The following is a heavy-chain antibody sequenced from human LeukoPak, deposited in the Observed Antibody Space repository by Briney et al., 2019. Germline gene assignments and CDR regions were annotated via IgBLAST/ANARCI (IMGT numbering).Heavy chain of an antibody. CDR1: GYSSTKYW. V-gene: IGHV5-51*01. CDR2: IYPDDSDT. CDR3: ARLDDYTLDY. D-gene: IGHD4-11*01. J-gene: IGHJ4*02. Sequence: GESLKISCTGSGYSSTKYWIAWVRQMPGKGLEWMGIIYPDDSDTRSSPSFRGQVTISADKSISTAYLQWSSLKASGSAMYYCARLDDYTLDYWGQGTLVTVSS.